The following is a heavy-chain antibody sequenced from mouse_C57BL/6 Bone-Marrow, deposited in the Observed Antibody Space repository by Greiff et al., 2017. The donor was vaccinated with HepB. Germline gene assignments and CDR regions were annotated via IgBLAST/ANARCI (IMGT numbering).Heavy chain of an antibody. CDR2: ISSGGSYT. V-gene: IGHV5-6*01. J-gene: IGHJ1*03. Sequence: EVHLVESGGDLVKPGGSLKLSCAASGFTFSSYGMSWVRQTPDKRLEWVATISSGGSYTYYPDSVKGRFTISRDNAENTLYLQMSSLKSEDTAMYYCARRNYGSSYGYWYFDVWGTGTTVTVSS. D-gene: IGHD1-1*01. CDR1: GFTFSSYG. CDR3: ARRNYGSSYGYWYFDV.